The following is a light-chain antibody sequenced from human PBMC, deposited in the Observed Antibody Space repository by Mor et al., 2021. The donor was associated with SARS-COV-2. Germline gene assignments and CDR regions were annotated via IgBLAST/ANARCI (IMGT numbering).Light chain of an antibody. Sequence: AGSSRPSGISNRFSGSKSVNTASLTISGLQAEDEADYHRSAYTNTTAVIFGGGTKLTVL. J-gene: IGLJ2*01. CDR3: SAYTNTTAVI. CDR2: AGS. V-gene: IGLV2-14*01.